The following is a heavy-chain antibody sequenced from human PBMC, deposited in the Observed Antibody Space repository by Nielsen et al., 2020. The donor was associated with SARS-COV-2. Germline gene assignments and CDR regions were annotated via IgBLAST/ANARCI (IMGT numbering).Heavy chain of an antibody. CDR2: ISDSSSYT. V-gene: IGHV3-11*03. D-gene: IGHD5-12*01. CDR1: GFTFSDYY. Sequence: GGSLRLSCAVSGFTFSDYYMSWIRQAPGKGLEWVSYISDSSSYTNYAESVKGRFTISRDNAKNSLYLQMNSLRAEDTAVYYCATENVDKRDYGLDVWGQGTTVTVSS. J-gene: IGHJ6*02. CDR3: ATENVDKRDYGLDV.